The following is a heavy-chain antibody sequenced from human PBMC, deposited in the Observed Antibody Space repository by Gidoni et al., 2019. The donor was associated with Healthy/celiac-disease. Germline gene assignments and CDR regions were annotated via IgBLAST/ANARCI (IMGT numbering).Heavy chain of an antibody. J-gene: IGHJ4*02. Sequence: QLQLQESGPGLVKPSETLSLTCTVSGGSISSSSYYWGWIRQPPGKGLEWIGSIYYSGSTYYNPSLKSRVTISVDTSKNQFSLKLSSVTAADTAVYYCAGGDPDSSGVIDYWGQGTLVTVSS. CDR3: AGGDPDSSGVIDY. V-gene: IGHV4-39*01. D-gene: IGHD3-22*01. CDR2: IYYSGST. CDR1: GGSISSSSYY.